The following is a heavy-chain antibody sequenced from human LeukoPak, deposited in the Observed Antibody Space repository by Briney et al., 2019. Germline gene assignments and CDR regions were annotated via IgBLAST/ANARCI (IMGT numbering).Heavy chain of an antibody. D-gene: IGHD4-17*01. CDR3: ASMPTVTTFGYFDY. J-gene: IGHJ4*02. V-gene: IGHV5-51*01. Sequence: GESLKISCKGSGYTFTSHCIGWVRQLPGKGLEWMGIIYPGDSDTRYSPSFQGQVTISADKSISTAYLQWSSLKASDTAMYYCASMPTVTTFGYFDYWGQGTLVTVSS. CDR1: GYTFTSHC. CDR2: IYPGDSDT.